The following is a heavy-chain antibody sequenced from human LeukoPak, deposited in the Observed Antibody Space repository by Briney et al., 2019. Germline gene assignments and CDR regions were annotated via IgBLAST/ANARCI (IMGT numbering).Heavy chain of an antibody. CDR1: GFAFNTYA. D-gene: IGHD5/OR15-5a*01. Sequence: GGSLRLSCAASGFAFNTYAMTWVRQAPEKGLQWVSTISTSGRATYYADSVEGRFTISRDNSKNTLYLQMNSLRADDTAVYYCAKARGSSVYEPFDYWGQGTQVTVSS. J-gene: IGHJ4*02. CDR2: ISTSGRAT. CDR3: AKARGSSVYEPFDY. V-gene: IGHV3-23*01.